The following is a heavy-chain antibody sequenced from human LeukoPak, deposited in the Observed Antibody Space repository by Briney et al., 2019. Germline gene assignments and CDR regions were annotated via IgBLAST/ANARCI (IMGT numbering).Heavy chain of an antibody. J-gene: IGHJ4*02. CDR1: GYSFTSYG. CDR2: ISAYSGNT. D-gene: IGHD2-15*01. CDR3: ARTSRYCSGGSCAT. V-gene: IGHV1-18*01. Sequence: ASVKVSCKASGYSFTSYGITWVRQAPGQGLEWMGWISAYSGNTNYAQKLQGRVTMTTDTSTSTAYMELRSLRSDDTAVYYCARTSRYCSGGSCATWGQGTLVTVSS.